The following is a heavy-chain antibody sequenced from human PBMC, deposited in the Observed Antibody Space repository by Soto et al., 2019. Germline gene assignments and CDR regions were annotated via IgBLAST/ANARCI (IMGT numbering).Heavy chain of an antibody. CDR1: GFTFSSYG. CDR3: ARDYYDSSGYYYVDY. V-gene: IGHV3-33*01. Sequence: LRLSCAASGFTFSSYGMHWVRQAPGKGLEWVAVIWYDGSNKYYADSVKGRFTISRDNSKNTLYLQMNSLRAEDTAVYYCARDYYDSSGYYYVDYWGQGTLVTVSS. D-gene: IGHD3-22*01. CDR2: IWYDGSNK. J-gene: IGHJ4*02.